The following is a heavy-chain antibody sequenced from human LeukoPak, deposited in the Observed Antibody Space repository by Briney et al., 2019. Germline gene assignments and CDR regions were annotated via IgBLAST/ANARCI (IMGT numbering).Heavy chain of an antibody. D-gene: IGHD3-22*01. CDR3: AKDRGTLMVVRAFAS. CDR1: GFSFSSYG. J-gene: IGHJ4*02. V-gene: IGHV3-23*01. CDR2: ISGSGSST. Sequence: GGSLRLSCAASGFSFSSYGMHWVRQAPGKGLEWVSSISGSGSSTNYADSVKGRFTITRDNSKNTLYLQMKSLRAEDTAVYYCAKDRGTLMVVRAFASWGQGTLVTVSS.